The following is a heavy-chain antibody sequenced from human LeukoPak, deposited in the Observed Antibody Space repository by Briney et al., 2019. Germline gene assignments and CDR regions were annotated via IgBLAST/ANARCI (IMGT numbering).Heavy chain of an antibody. Sequence: GGSLRLPCAASGFTFSTSAMSWVRQAPGKGLEWVSAINGGGDNTYYAESVKGRFTISRDNSKNTLFLQMNTLRAEDTAVYYCAKGAAGVNRVFDYSGQGTLVTVSS. CDR1: GFTFSTSA. J-gene: IGHJ4*02. V-gene: IGHV3-23*01. CDR3: AKGAAGVNRVFDY. D-gene: IGHD6-19*01. CDR2: INGGGDNT.